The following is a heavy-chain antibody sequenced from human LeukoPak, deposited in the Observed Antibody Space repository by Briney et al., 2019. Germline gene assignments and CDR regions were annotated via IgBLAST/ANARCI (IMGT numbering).Heavy chain of an antibody. CDR3: ARDGGDSSGYWFDY. CDR1: GFTFSTYG. CDR2: ISSSSSTI. J-gene: IGHJ4*02. V-gene: IGHV3-48*01. D-gene: IGHD3-22*01. Sequence: GGSLRLSCGASGFTFSTYGMHWVRQAPGKGLEWVSYISSSSSTIYYADSVKGRFTISRDNAKNSLYLQMNSLRAEDTAVYYCARDGGDSSGYWFDYWGQGTLVTVSS.